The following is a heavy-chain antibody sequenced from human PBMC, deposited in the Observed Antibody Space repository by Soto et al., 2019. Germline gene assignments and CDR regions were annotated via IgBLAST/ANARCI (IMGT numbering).Heavy chain of an antibody. CDR3: ARGKYYDSSGSDWYFDL. Sequence: GASVKVSCKASGYTFTSYDINWVRQATGQGLEWMGWMNPNSGNTGYAQKFQGRVTMTRNTSISTAYMELSSLRSEDTAVYYCARGKYYDSSGSDWYFDLWGRGTLVTVSS. CDR2: MNPNSGNT. J-gene: IGHJ2*01. V-gene: IGHV1-8*01. CDR1: GYTFTSYD. D-gene: IGHD3-22*01.